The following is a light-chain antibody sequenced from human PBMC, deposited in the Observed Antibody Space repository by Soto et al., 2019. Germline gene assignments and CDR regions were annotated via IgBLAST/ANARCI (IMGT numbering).Light chain of an antibody. CDR1: QSVTSN. J-gene: IGKJ1*01. CDR2: GAS. V-gene: IGKV3-15*01. CDR3: QHYHNWPPWT. Sequence: EVVMTQSPATLSVSPGERATLSCRASQSVTSNLAWYQQKPGQPPRLLIYGASTRATGIPARFSGSGSGTEFTLTISRLQSEDFAVYFCQHYHNWPPWTFGQGTKVEVK.